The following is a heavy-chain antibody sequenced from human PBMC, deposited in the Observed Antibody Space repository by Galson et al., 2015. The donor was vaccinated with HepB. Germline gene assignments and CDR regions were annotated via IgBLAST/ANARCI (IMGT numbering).Heavy chain of an antibody. V-gene: IGHV4-59*01. CDR1: GGSLSSYF. CDR3: ARGGSGHYYVSENKYYYGMDL. Sequence: SETLSLTCSVSGGSLSSYFWTWIRQPPGKGLEWIGYIFDSGSSHYNPSLKSRVTISIDTSKKQFSLKLTSVTVADTAVYYCARGGSGHYYVSENKYYYGMDLWSQGTTVTVSS. J-gene: IGHJ6*02. CDR2: IFDSGSS. D-gene: IGHD2-15*01.